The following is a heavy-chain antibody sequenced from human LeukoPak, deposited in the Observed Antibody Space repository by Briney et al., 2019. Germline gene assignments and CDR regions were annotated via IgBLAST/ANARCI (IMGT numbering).Heavy chain of an antibody. CDR1: GFTFSSYA. J-gene: IGHJ3*02. CDR2: ISGPGGAP. D-gene: IGHD3-22*01. CDR3: AKGPYYYDSSAYHYGAFDI. Sequence: PGGSLRLSCAASGFTFSSYAMTWVRQAPGKGLEWVSAISGPGGAPFYADSVKGRFTISRDNSKNTLYLQMNSLRAEDTAVYYCAKGPYYYDSSAYHYGAFDIWGQGTMVTVSS. V-gene: IGHV3-23*01.